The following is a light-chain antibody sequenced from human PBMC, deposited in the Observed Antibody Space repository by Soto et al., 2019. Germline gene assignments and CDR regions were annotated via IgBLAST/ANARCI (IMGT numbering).Light chain of an antibody. CDR1: QSVLYSSNNKNY. Sequence: IVMTQAPDALAVSLGERATINCKSSQSVLYSSNNKNYLAWCQQKPGQPPKLLIYWASTRESGVPDRFSGSGSGTDFTLTISTLQAEDVAVYYCQQYYRTPLTFAGGTKVDIK. V-gene: IGKV4-1*01. J-gene: IGKJ4*01. CDR3: QQYYRTPLT. CDR2: WAS.